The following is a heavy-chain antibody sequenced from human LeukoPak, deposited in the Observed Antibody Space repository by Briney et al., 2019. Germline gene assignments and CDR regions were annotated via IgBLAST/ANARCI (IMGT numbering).Heavy chain of an antibody. V-gene: IGHV3-11*06. CDR3: ARRAMVRGVMNAFDI. J-gene: IGHJ3*02. CDR1: GFTFSDHY. Sequence: PGGSLRFSCAASGFTFSDHYMSWIRQAPGKGLEWVSYISSSSSYTNYADSVKGRFTISRDNAKKSLYLQMNSLRAEDTAVYYCARRAMVRGVMNAFDIWGQGTMVTVSS. CDR2: ISSSSSYT. D-gene: IGHD3-10*01.